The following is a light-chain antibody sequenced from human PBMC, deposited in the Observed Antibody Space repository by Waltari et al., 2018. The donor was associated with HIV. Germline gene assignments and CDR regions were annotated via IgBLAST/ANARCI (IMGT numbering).Light chain of an antibody. V-gene: IGKV1-5*03. CDR3: QHYQSAPCT. Sequence: DIQITQSPSPLSASVGDRVTITCRASQNLNNWLAWYQQKPGIAPKLLRYVASTLESGVPSRISGSGSGTQFTHTSNSLQPEDSATYLCQHYQSAPCTFGPGTKLQIK. CDR2: VAS. J-gene: IGKJ2*02. CDR1: QNLNNW.